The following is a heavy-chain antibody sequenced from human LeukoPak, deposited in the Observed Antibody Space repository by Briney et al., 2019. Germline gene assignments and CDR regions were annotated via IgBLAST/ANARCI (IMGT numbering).Heavy chain of an antibody. CDR2: ISAYNGNT. V-gene: IGHV1-18*01. CDR1: GYTFTSYG. Sequence: GASVKVSCKASGYTFTSYGISWVRQAPGQGLEWMGWISAYNGNTNYAQKLQGRVTMTTDTSTSTAYMELSSLRSEDTAVYYCARDLRYCSGGSCYGFDYWGQGTLVTVSS. CDR3: ARDLRYCSGGSCYGFDY. J-gene: IGHJ4*02. D-gene: IGHD2-15*01.